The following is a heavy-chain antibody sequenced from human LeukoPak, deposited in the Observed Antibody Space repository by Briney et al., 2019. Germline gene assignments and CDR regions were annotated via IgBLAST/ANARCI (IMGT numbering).Heavy chain of an antibody. D-gene: IGHD3/OR15-3a*01. V-gene: IGHV3-53*01. CDR1: GFTVSNSY. CDR3: AGGRMWGSGTNDF. CDR2: IYSGGDT. J-gene: IGHJ4*02. Sequence: PGGSLRLSCAASGFTVSNSYMSWVRQAPGKGLEWVSLIYSGGDTYYADSVKGRFAVSRDNSKNTLYLQMNCLRAEDTAVYYCAGGRMWGSGTNDFGGQEPRFPVSS.